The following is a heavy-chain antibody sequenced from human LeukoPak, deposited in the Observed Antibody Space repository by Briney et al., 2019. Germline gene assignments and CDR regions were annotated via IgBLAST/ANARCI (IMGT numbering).Heavy chain of an antibody. CDR3: ASDRYCSGGSCSVFDY. J-gene: IGHJ4*02. CDR2: IKQDGSEE. D-gene: IGHD2-15*01. V-gene: IGHV3-7*01. CDR1: GFTFSSYW. Sequence: GGSLRLSCAASGFTFSSYWMSWVRQAPGKGLEWVANIKQDGSEEYYVDSVKGRFTISRDNAKNSLYLQMNSLRAEDTAVYYCASDRYCSGGSCSVFDYWGQGTLVTVSS.